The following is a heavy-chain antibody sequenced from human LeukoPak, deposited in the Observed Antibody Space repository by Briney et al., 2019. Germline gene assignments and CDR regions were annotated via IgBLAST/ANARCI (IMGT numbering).Heavy chain of an antibody. CDR1: GLTFSSHG. D-gene: IGHD2-15*01. Sequence: GGSLRLSCAASGLTFSSHGMSWVRQAPGKGLDWVSGISGSGGSTYYADSVKGRFTISRDNSKNTLYLQMNSLRAEDSAVYYCAKDPYCRGANCYQGLFDYWGQGTLVTVSS. V-gene: IGHV3-23*01. CDR3: AKDPYCRGANCYQGLFDY. J-gene: IGHJ4*02. CDR2: ISGSGGST.